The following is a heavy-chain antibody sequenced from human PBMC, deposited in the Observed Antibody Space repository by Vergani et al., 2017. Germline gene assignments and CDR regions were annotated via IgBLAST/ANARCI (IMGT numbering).Heavy chain of an antibody. CDR1: GFTFSSYV. D-gene: IGHD5-12*01. CDR3: AKEVLALLRGYIDY. CDR2: VSGSGGST. Sequence: EVQLLESGGDLVQPGGSLRLSCAASGFTFSSYVMSWVRQAPGKGLGWVSAVSGSGGSTYYADSVKGRFTISRDNSKNTLYLQMNSLRAEDTAVYYCAKEVLALLRGYIDYWGQGTLVTVSS. V-gene: IGHV3-23*01. J-gene: IGHJ4*02.